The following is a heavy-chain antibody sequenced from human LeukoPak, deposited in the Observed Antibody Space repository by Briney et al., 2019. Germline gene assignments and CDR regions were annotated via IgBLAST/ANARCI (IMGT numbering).Heavy chain of an antibody. J-gene: IGHJ4*02. Sequence: AGGSLRLSCVASGLPIADFAMHWVRQAPGKGLEWVSLISGDGVSTFYADSVKGRFSISRDNSKSSLYLEMTSLRTEDAAMYYCAKESGKFDYWGQGTLVAVSS. CDR1: GLPIADFA. V-gene: IGHV3-43*02. CDR2: ISGDGVST. CDR3: AKESGKFDY.